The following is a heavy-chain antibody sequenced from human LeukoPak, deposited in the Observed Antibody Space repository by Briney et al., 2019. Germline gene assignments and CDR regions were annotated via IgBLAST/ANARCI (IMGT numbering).Heavy chain of an antibody. CDR1: GFTFSSYA. CDR3: AIRGYSYGSRYYFDY. Sequence: GSLRLSCAASGFTFSSYAMSWVRQAPGKGLEWVSAISGSGGSTYYADSVKGRFTISRDNSKNTLYLQMNSLRAEDTAVYYCAIRGYSYGSRYYFDYWGQGTLVTVSS. J-gene: IGHJ4*02. D-gene: IGHD5-18*01. V-gene: IGHV3-23*01. CDR2: ISGSGGST.